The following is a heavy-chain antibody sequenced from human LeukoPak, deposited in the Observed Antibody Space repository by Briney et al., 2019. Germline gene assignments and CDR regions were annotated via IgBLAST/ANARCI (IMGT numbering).Heavy chain of an antibody. V-gene: IGHV4-59*01. CDR2: IYYSGST. D-gene: IGHD3-22*01. CDR1: GGSISSYY. CDR3: AATYYYDSSGYYLFDY. Sequence: SETLSLTCTVSGGSISSYYWSWIRQPPGKGLEWIGYIYYSGSTNYIPSLKSRVTISVDTSKNQFSLKLSSVTAADTAVYYCAATYYYDSSGYYLFDYWGQGTLVTVSS. J-gene: IGHJ4*02.